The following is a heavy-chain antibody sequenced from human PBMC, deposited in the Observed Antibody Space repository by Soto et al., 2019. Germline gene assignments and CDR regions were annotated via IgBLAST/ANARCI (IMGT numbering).Heavy chain of an antibody. V-gene: IGHV3-73*01. CDR1: GFTFSGSA. D-gene: IGHD3-22*01. CDR3: TRLIRGYDSSGYNAFDI. Sequence: PGGSLRLSCAASGFTFSGSAMHWVRQASGKGLEWVGRIRSKANSYATAYAASVKGRFTISRDDSKNTAYLQMNSLKTEDTAVYYCTRLIRGYDSSGYNAFDIWGQGTMVTVSS. CDR2: IRSKANSYAT. J-gene: IGHJ3*02.